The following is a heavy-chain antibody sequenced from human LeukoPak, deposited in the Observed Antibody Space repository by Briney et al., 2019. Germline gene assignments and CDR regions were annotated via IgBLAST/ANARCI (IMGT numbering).Heavy chain of an antibody. V-gene: IGHV4-30-4*01. CDR2: IYYSGNT. D-gene: IGHD3-3*01. J-gene: IGHJ6*02. Sequence: SQTLSLTCTVSDDSISSSDYYWNWIRQPPGKGLEWIGPIYYSGNTYYNPSLKSRVTISVDTSKNQFSLRLNSVTAADTAVYYCARQDYDSSYGLDVWGQGTAVTVSS. CDR3: ARQDYDSSYGLDV. CDR1: DDSISSSDYY.